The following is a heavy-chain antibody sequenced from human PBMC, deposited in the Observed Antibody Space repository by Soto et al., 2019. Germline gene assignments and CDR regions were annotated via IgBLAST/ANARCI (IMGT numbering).Heavy chain of an antibody. CDR1: GGSISSGDYY. D-gene: IGHD2-21*02. CDR2: IYYSGST. V-gene: IGHV4-30-4*01. Sequence: QVQLQESGPGLVKPSQTLSLTCTVSGGSISSGDYYWSWIRQPPGKGLEWIGYIYYSGSTYYNPSLKIRVTISVDTSKNQFSLKLSSVTAADTAVYYCASAMVVTQNWFDPWGQGTLVTVSS. CDR3: ASAMVVTQNWFDP. J-gene: IGHJ5*02.